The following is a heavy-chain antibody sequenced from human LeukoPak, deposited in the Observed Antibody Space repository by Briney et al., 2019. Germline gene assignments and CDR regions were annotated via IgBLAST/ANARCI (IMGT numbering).Heavy chain of an antibody. J-gene: IGHJ4*02. V-gene: IGHV3-30*02. CDR3: AKDRQYSLDY. D-gene: IGHD5-18*01. CDR1: GFTFSSYA. CDR2: IRNDGSNK. Sequence: GGSLRLSCAASGFTFSSYAMHWVRQAPGKGLEWVSYIRNDGSNKYYVDSVKGRFTISRDNSKNILYLQMNSLKPEDTAVYYCAKDRQYSLDYWGQGTLVIVSS.